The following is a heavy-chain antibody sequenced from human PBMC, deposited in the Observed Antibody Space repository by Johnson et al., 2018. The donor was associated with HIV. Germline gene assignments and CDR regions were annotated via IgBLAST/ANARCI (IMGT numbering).Heavy chain of an antibody. CDR1: GFTFSTYA. Sequence: QVQLVESGGGVVQPGGSLRLSCAASGFTFSTYAMHWVRQVPGKGLEWVALISYDGSNKYYADSVKGRFTISRDNSKTTLFLHINSLRAEDTAVYYCARWVMVRGREGFDMWGQGTMVTVSS. CDR3: ARWVMVRGREGFDM. D-gene: IGHD3-10*01. J-gene: IGHJ3*02. CDR2: ISYDGSNK. V-gene: IGHV3-30*04.